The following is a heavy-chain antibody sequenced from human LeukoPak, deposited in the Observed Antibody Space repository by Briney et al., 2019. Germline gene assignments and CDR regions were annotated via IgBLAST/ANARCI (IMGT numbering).Heavy chain of an antibody. Sequence: SVKVSCKASGGTFSSYAISWVRQAPGQGLEWMGGIIPICGTANYAQKFQGRVTITTDESTSTAYMEMSSLRSEDTAVYYCARESITGTNDHILDYWGQGTLVTVSS. J-gene: IGHJ4*02. CDR1: GGTFSSYA. V-gene: IGHV1-69*05. D-gene: IGHD1-7*01. CDR3: ARESITGTNDHILDY. CDR2: IIPICGTA.